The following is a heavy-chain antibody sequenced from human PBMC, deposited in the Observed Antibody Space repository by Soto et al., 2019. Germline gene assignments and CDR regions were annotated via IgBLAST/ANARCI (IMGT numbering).Heavy chain of an antibody. V-gene: IGHV3-9*01. CDR3: VQRRYPTMATPLDH. CDR2: ISWDSSTI. Sequence: EVQLVESGGGLVQPGMSLRLSCAASGFTFDNCGMHWVRQAPGKGLEWVAGISWDSSTIGYADSVKGRFIISRDDAKNPLYLQMDSLRGEDTALEYCVQRRYPTMATPLDHWGQGTQVIVSS. D-gene: IGHD2-15*01. J-gene: IGHJ4*02. CDR1: GFTFDNCG.